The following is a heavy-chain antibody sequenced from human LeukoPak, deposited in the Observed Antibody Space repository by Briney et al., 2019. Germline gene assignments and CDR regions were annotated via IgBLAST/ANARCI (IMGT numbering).Heavy chain of an antibody. V-gene: IGHV3-13*01. CDR1: GFTFSSYD. Sequence: GGSLRLSCAASGFTFSSYDMHWVRQAPGKGLEWVSAIGTAGDTYYPGSVKGRFTISRENAKNSLYLQMNSLRAGDTAVYYCARTMGAAGLDYWGQGTLVTVSS. CDR2: IGTAGDT. CDR3: ARTMGAAGLDY. D-gene: IGHD1-26*01. J-gene: IGHJ4*02.